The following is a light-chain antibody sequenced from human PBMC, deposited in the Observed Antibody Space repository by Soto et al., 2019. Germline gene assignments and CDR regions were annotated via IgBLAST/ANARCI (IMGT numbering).Light chain of an antibody. J-gene: IGKJ1*01. Sequence: DIQMTHSPSSLSASVGDTVTITCRASQDINIWLAWYQQKPGKAPKLLIYKASTLKSGVPSRFSGSGSGTEFTLTISSLQPDDVATYYCQHYNSYSEALGQGTKVDIK. CDR2: KAS. CDR3: QHYNSYSEA. V-gene: IGKV1-5*03. CDR1: QDINIW.